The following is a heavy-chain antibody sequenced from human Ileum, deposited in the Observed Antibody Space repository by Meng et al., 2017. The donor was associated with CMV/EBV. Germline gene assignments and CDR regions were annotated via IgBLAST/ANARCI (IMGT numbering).Heavy chain of an antibody. CDR3: ARDEPLYCRGLNCPPDDAFDL. J-gene: IGHJ3*01. CDR1: GFTLRSYA. D-gene: IGHD2-15*01. CDR2: ISRSGDNT. Sequence: GESLKISCVASGFTLRSYAMSWVRQAPGKGLEWVSTISRSGDNTYYADSVRGRFTISRDDPKNTLYLDINTFRAEDTARYYCARDEPLYCRGLNCPPDDAFDLWGQGTVVTVSS. V-gene: IGHV3-23*01.